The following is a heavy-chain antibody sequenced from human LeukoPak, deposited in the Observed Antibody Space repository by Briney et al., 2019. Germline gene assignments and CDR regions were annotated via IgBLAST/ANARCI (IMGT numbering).Heavy chain of an antibody. CDR3: ARRGGGYQPFDY. Sequence: GGALRLSCAASGFTFSSHLMSWGRQAPGEGPEWVANIKQEGSEQYYVDAVKGRFTLSRDNAKNPLYLQMNSLRAEDTAVYYCARRGGGYQPFDYWGQGTLVTVSS. V-gene: IGHV3-7*01. D-gene: IGHD5-12*01. CDR2: IKQEGSEQ. CDR1: GFTFSSHL. J-gene: IGHJ4*02.